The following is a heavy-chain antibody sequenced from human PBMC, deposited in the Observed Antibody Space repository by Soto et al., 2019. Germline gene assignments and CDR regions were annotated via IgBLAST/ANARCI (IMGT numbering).Heavy chain of an antibody. CDR2: IIPVFGTV. CDR3: ARDMGATTPFDY. D-gene: IGHD1-26*01. Sequence: QVQLVQSGAEVKKPGSSVKVSCKPSGGTFSGYAVSWVRQAPGQGLEWLGGIIPVFGTVTYAQKFQDRVTISADESTRTAHMQLSSLRSEDTAVYYCARDMGATTPFDYWGQGTLVTVSS. J-gene: IGHJ4*02. V-gene: IGHV1-69*01. CDR1: GGTFSGYA.